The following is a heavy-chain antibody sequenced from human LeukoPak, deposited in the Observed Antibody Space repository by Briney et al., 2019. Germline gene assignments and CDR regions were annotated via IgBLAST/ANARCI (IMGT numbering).Heavy chain of an antibody. CDR1: GYTFTNYD. J-gene: IGHJ4*02. Sequence: ASVKVSCKASGYTFTNYDISWVRQATGQGLEWMGWMNPNSGNTAYAEKFQGRVTMTRDTSISTAYMELSSLRPDDTAVYYCARNSGLADCWGQGTLVTVSS. CDR2: MNPNSGNT. D-gene: IGHD5-12*01. V-gene: IGHV1-8*01. CDR3: ARNSGLADC.